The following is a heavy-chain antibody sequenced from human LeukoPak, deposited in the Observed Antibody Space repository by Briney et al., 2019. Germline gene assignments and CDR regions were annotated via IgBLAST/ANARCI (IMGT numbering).Heavy chain of an antibody. D-gene: IGHD5-24*01. CDR3: ARGWPVDY. V-gene: IGHV3-53*01. J-gene: IGHJ4*02. CDR1: GFTFSSNY. CDR2: IYNDGTT. Sequence: GGSLRLSCAASGFTFSSNYMNWVRQAPGKGLECISIIYNDGTTNYADSVKGRFTVSRDNSKNTLYLQMNSLRAEDTAAYYCARGWPVDYWGQGTLVTVSS.